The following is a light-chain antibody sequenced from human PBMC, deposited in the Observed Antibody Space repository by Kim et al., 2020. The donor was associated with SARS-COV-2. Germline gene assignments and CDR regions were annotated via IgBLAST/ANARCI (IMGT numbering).Light chain of an antibody. CDR3: QSYDSSLSVV. V-gene: IGLV1-40*01. J-gene: IGLJ2*01. CDR2: GNS. CDR1: SSNIGAGYD. Sequence: GQRVNIPCTGSSSNIGAGYDVHWYQQPPGTAPKLLIYGNSNRPSGVPDRFSGSKSGTSASLAITGLQAEDEADYYCQSYDSSLSVVFGGGTQLTVL.